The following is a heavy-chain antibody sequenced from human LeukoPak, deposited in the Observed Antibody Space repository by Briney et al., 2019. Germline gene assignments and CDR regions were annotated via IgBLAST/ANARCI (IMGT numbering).Heavy chain of an antibody. D-gene: IGHD1-26*01. Sequence: SVKVSCKASGGTFSNYAISWVRQAPGQGLEWMGGIIPIFGTANYAQRFQGRVTITADESTSTAYMEPSSLRSEDTAVYYCARVRILGASFDYWGQGTLVTVSS. J-gene: IGHJ4*02. CDR2: IIPIFGTA. CDR1: GGTFSNYA. CDR3: ARVRILGASFDY. V-gene: IGHV1-69*13.